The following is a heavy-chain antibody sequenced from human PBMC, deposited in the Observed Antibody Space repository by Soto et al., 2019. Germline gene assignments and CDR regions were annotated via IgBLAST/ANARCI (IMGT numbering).Heavy chain of an antibody. CDR2: IYHSGTT. J-gene: IGHJ5*02. CDR1: GGSISSTNW. V-gene: IGHV4-4*02. Sequence: QVQLQESGPGLVKPSGTLSLTCAVSGGSISSTNWWSWVRQSPGKGLEWIGEIYHSGTTNYNPSLKSRATISVDKSKNQFSLKLSSVTAADTAVYYCARGDSGNYNGFDPWGQGTLVTVSS. CDR3: ARGDSGNYNGFDP. D-gene: IGHD4-4*01.